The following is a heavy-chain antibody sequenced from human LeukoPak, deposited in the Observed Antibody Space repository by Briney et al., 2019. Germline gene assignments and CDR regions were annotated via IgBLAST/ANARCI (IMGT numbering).Heavy chain of an antibody. CDR2: INPNSGGT. CDR3: ARVGYYESSGYYEY. J-gene: IGHJ4*02. Sequence: ASVKVSCKASGYTLTDYYMHWVRQAPGQGLKWMGRINPNSGGTNYAQKFQGRVTMTRDTSISTVYMELSRLRSDDTAVYYCARVGYYESSGYYEYWGQGTLVTVSS. V-gene: IGHV1-2*06. CDR1: GYTLTDYY. D-gene: IGHD3-22*01.